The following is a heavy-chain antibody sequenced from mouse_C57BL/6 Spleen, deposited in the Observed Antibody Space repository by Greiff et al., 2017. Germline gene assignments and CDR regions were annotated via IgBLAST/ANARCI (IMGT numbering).Heavy chain of an antibody. CDR1: GYAFSSYW. CDR2: IYPGDGDT. J-gene: IGHJ4*01. CDR3: ARRGTTVVATDAMDY. V-gene: IGHV1-80*01. D-gene: IGHD1-1*01. Sequence: VKLQESGAELVKPGASVKISCKASGYAFSSYWMNWVKQRPGKGLEWIGQIYPGDGDTNYNGKFKGKATLTADKSSSTAYMQLSSLTSEDSAVYFCARRGTTVVATDAMDYWGQGTSVTVSS.